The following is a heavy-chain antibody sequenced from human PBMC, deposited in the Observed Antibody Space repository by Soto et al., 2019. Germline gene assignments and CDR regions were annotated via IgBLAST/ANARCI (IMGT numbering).Heavy chain of an antibody. CDR2: IYYSGST. D-gene: IGHD2-15*01. CDR3: ARLGSLDYMDV. V-gene: IGHV4-59*08. J-gene: IGHJ6*03. Sequence: PSETLSLTCTVSGGSISSYYWSWIRQPPGKGLEWIGYIYYSGSTNYNPSLKSRVTISVDTSKNQFSLKLSSVTAADTAVYYCARLGSLDYMDVWGKGTTVTVS. CDR1: GGSISSYY.